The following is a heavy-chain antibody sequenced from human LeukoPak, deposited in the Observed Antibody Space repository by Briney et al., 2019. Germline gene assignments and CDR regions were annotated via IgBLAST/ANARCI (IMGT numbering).Heavy chain of an antibody. J-gene: IGHJ6*02. CDR2: INHSGST. CDR3: ARVPGTTLNYYYYGMDV. CDR1: GGSFSGYY. V-gene: IGHV4-34*01. Sequence: SETLSLTCAVYGGSFSGYYWSWIRQPPGKGLEWIGEINHSGSTNYNPSLKSRVTISVDMSKNQFSLKLSSMTAADTAVYYCARVPGTTLNYYYYGMDVWGQGTTVTVSS. D-gene: IGHD4-17*01.